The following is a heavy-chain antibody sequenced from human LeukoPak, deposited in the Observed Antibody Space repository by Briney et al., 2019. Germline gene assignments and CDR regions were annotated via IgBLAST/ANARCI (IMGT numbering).Heavy chain of an antibody. J-gene: IGHJ4*02. CDR1: GYTFINYY. V-gene: IGHV1-46*01. Sequence: ASVKVSCKASGYTFINYYMHWVRQAPGQGLERMGIINPGGGSTTYAQKFQGRVTMTRDTSTSTAYMELSSLRSEDTAVYYCARDPGSGSPRPDYWGQGTLVTVSS. CDR3: ARDPGSGSPRPDY. D-gene: IGHD3-10*01. CDR2: INPGGGST.